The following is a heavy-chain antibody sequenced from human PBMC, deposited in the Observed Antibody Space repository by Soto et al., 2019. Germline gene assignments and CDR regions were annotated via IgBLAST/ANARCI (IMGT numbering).Heavy chain of an antibody. V-gene: IGHV4-31*03. CDR2: IYYSGST. CDR3: ARRSCIVVVPAPMHNWFVP. J-gene: IGHJ5*01. D-gene: IGHD2-2*01. Sequence: NPSETLSLTCTVSGGSISSGGYYWSWIRQHPGKGLEWIGYIYYSGSTYYNPSLKSRVTISVDTSKNQFSLKLSSVTAADTAVYYCARRSCIVVVPAPMHNWFVPWGQGTLVNVSS. CDR1: GGSISSGGYY.